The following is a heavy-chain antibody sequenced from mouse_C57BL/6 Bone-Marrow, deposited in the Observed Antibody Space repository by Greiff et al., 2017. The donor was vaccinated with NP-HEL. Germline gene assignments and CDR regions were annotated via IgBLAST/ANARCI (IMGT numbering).Heavy chain of an antibody. D-gene: IGHD1-1*01. Sequence: VKLQESGAELARPGASVKMSCKASGYTFTSYTMHWVKQRPGQGLEWIGYINPSSGYTKYNQKFKDKATLTADKSSSTAYMQLSSLTSEDSAVTTVVADWYFDVWGTGTTVTVSS. CDR1: GYTFTSYT. CDR2: INPSSGYT. V-gene: IGHV1-4*01. J-gene: IGHJ1*03. CDR3: VADWYFDV.